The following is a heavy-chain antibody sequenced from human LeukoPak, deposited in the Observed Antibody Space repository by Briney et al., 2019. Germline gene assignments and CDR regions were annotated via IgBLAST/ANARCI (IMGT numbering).Heavy chain of an antibody. J-gene: IGHJ3*02. CDR3: ARIQLFFRLGLSRGLSI. V-gene: IGHV3-7*04. D-gene: IGHD1-1*01. CDR2: INQDANEK. CDR1: GFALSSDW. Sequence: WGSLSLSCMAPGFALSSDWWASVRQAPGKGPEWVANINQDANEKNFADSVKGRFTISRDNAKTSLSLQMSSLRVEDTAVYFCARIQLFFRLGLSRGLSICDRETMVTVSS.